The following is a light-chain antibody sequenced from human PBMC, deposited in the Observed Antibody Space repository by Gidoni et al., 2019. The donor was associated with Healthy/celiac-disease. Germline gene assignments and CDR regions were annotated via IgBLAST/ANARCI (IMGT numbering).Light chain of an antibody. J-gene: IGKJ4*01. Sequence: DIVMTQSPDSLAVSLGERATINCKSSQSVLYSPNNKNYLAWYQQKPGQPTKLLIYCASTREAGVPDRFSGSGSGTDFTLTISSLQAEDVAVYYCQQYYSTPPITFGGGTKVEIK. CDR1: QSVLYSPNNKNY. V-gene: IGKV4-1*01. CDR3: QQYYSTPPIT. CDR2: CAS.